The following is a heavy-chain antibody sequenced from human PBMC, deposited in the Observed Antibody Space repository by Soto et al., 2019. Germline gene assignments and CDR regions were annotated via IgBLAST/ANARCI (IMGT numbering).Heavy chain of an antibody. D-gene: IGHD2-15*01. CDR3: ARDALGHCTGGSCYNPGY. J-gene: IGHJ4*02. V-gene: IGHV3-30-3*01. CDR2: ISYDGSNK. Sequence: PGGSLRLSCAASGFTFSSYAMHWVRQAPGKGLEWVAVISYDGSNKYYADSVKGRFTISRDNSKNTLYLQMNSLRAEDTAVYYCARDALGHCTGGSCYNPGYWGQGTLVTVSS. CDR1: GFTFSSYA.